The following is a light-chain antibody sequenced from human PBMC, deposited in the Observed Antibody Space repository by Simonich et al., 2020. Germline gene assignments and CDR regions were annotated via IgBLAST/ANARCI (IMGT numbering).Light chain of an antibody. J-gene: IGKJ2*01. V-gene: IGKV3-15*01. CDR1: QSVSSN. CDR3: QQYNNWPPGT. Sequence: EIVMTQSPATLSVSPGERATLSYRASQSVSSNFAWYQQKPGQAPRLLIYGASTRATGIPARFSGSGSGTDFTLTISSMQSEDFAVYYCQQYNNWPPGTFGQGTKLEIK. CDR2: GAS.